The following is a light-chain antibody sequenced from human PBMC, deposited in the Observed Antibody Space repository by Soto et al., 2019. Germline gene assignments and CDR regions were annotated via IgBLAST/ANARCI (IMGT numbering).Light chain of an antibody. J-gene: IGKJ3*01. Sequence: EIVLTQSPGTLSLSPGERATLSCRASQSVGSSYLAWYQQKPGQAPRLLIFDASTRATGIPDRFSGSGSGTDFTLTISRVEPEDFAVYYCQHYGDSPGFTFGPGTKVDIK. CDR1: QSVGSSY. CDR2: DAS. CDR3: QHYGDSPGFT. V-gene: IGKV3-20*01.